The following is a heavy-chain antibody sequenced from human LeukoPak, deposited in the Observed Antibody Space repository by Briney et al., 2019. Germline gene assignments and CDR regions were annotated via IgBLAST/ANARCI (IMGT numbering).Heavy chain of an antibody. CDR1: GGTFSSYA. Sequence: GASVKVSCKASGGTFSSYAISWVRQAPGQGLEWMGGIIPIFGTANYAQKFQGRVTISADESTSTAYMELSSLRSEDTAVYYCARTVTGTTNLIDYWGQGTLVTVSS. CDR3: ARTVTGTTNLIDY. D-gene: IGHD1-7*01. V-gene: IGHV1-69*13. J-gene: IGHJ4*02. CDR2: IIPIFGTA.